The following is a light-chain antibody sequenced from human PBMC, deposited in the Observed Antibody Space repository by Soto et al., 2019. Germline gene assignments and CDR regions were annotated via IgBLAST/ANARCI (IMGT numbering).Light chain of an antibody. Sequence: EIVMTQSPATLSVSPGERATLSCRASQSVSSNLAWYQQKPCQAPRLLIYGASTRATGIPARFSGSGSGTEFTLTISSLQSEDFAVYYCQQYNNWSLFGGGTKVEIK. CDR2: GAS. CDR1: QSVSSN. V-gene: IGKV3-15*01. CDR3: QQYNNWSL. J-gene: IGKJ4*01.